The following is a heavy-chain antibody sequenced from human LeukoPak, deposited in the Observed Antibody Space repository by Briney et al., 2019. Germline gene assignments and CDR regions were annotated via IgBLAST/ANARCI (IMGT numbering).Heavy chain of an antibody. CDR3: AGFFYDNSGDAFDL. V-gene: IGHV1-69*13. J-gene: IGHJ3*01. Sequence: SVKVSCKASGGSFTFTSHAISWARQAPGHGLEWMGGLIPIYGSANYAQKFQGRLTITSDESTRTVYMELSSLRPEDSAVHYCAGFFYDNSGDAFDLWGQGTMVTVSS. CDR1: GGSFTFTSHA. CDR2: LIPIYGSA. D-gene: IGHD3-22*01.